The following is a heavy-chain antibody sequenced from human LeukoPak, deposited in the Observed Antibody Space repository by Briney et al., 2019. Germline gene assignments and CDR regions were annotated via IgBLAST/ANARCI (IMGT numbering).Heavy chain of an antibody. D-gene: IGHD3-22*01. V-gene: IGHV3-53*01. CDR2: IYSGGST. Sequence: PGGSLRLSCAASGFTFSSYWMHWVRQAPGKGLEWVSVIYSGGSTYYADSVKGRFTISRDNSKNTLYLQMNSLRAEDTAVYYCARATYYYDRSGYYVFYFDNWGQGTLVTVSS. CDR3: ARATYYYDRSGYYVFYFDN. CDR1: GFTFSSYW. J-gene: IGHJ4*02.